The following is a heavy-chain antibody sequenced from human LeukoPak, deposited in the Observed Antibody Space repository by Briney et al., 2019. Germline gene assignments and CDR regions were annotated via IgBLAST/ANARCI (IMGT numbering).Heavy chain of an antibody. CDR3: AKDKSDTGFGYFDY. Sequence: PGGSLRLSCAASGFTFDDYAMHWVRQAPGKGLEWVSGISWKSGSIAYADSVKGRFTISRDNAKNSLYLQMNGLRAEDMALYYCAKDKSDTGFGYFDYWGQGTLVTVSS. V-gene: IGHV3-9*03. CDR2: ISWKSGSI. CDR1: GFTFDDYA. J-gene: IGHJ4*02. D-gene: IGHD2-8*02.